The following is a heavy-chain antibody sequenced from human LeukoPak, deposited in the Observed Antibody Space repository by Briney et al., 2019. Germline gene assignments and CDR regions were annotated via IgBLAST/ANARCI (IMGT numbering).Heavy chain of an antibody. D-gene: IGHD7-27*01. V-gene: IGHV3-74*01. CDR2: INSDGSNI. J-gene: IGHJ4*02. CDR3: VRDGLGTSPYDC. Sequence: GGSLRLSCEASGFALSNYWMNWVRQAPGKGLVWVSHINSDGSNIKYADSVKGRFTISRDNAKNTLYLQMNSLRAEDTAVYYCVRDGLGTSPYDCWGQGTLVTVSS. CDR1: GFALSNYW.